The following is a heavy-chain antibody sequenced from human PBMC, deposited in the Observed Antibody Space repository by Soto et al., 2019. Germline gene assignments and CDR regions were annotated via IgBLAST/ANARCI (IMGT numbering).Heavy chain of an antibody. CDR1: GYIFTGYY. D-gene: IGHD3-3*01. CDR2: INPNSGGT. Sequence: GASVKVSCKASGYIFTGYYMHWVRQAPGQGPEWMGWINPNSGGTICSQKFQGRVTMTRDTSISTAYLELKRLRSDDTAIYYCARDFGFLEWLLDAWGQGTLVTVSS. V-gene: IGHV1-2*02. J-gene: IGHJ5*02. CDR3: ARDFGFLEWLLDA.